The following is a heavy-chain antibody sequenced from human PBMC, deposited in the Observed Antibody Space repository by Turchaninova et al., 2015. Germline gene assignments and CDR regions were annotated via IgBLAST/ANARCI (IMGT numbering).Heavy chain of an antibody. D-gene: IGHD2-15*01. J-gene: IGHJ4*02. V-gene: IGHV3-48*03. CDR1: GFTLGGYD. CDR2: LSSSGGTA. Sequence: EGKRVGLGGGLCRAGGCCRPPVWALGFTLGGYDRGWFGHSPGKGRELVSYLSSSGGTANYADSGKGRFTISRDNTKNSLYLQMNYLRVEDTAVYYCARDRYCSGGGSCYFDYWGQGTLVTVSS. CDR3: ARDRYCSGGGSCYFDY.